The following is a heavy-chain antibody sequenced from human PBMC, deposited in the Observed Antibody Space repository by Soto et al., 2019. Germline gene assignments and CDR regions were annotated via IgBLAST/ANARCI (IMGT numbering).Heavy chain of an antibody. D-gene: IGHD6-19*01. Sequence: GGSLRLSCAASGFTFSSYAMHWVRQAPGKGLEWVAVISYDGSNKYYADSVKGRFTISRDNSKNTLYLQMNSLRAEDTAVYYCARDRFVGAVAGSPGYYYYYGMDVWGQGTTVTVSS. J-gene: IGHJ6*02. V-gene: IGHV3-30*04. CDR1: GFTFSSYA. CDR2: ISYDGSNK. CDR3: ARDRFVGAVAGSPGYYYYYGMDV.